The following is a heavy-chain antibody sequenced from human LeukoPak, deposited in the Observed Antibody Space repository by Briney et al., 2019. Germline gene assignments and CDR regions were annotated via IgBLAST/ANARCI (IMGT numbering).Heavy chain of an antibody. J-gene: IGHJ4*02. D-gene: IGHD4-17*01. CDR3: VRLSKVYVDYGYFDN. Sequence: SETLSLTCAVSGGSFSGYYWSWIRQAPGKGLEWIGEINHSGSTNYNPSLKSRISVSVDSFKSRFSLKVRSVTAADAALYYCVRLSKVYVDYGYFDNCGQGTLVTVSS. CDR1: GGSFSGYY. CDR2: INHSGST. V-gene: IGHV4-34*01.